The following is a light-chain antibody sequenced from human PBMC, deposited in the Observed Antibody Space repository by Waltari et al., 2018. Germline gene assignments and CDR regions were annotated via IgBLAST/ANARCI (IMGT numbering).Light chain of an antibody. CDR3: QQSSSTPPNT. CDR2: TAA. CDR1: QSINNY. Sequence: DIQMTQSPSSLSASVGDRVTITCRASQSINNYLNWYQHTPGKAPKLLIYTAASLHSGVPSRLRGSGSGTDFTLTISSLLPEEIATYYCQQSSSTPPNTFGQGTKLEIK. J-gene: IGKJ2*01. V-gene: IGKV1-39*01.